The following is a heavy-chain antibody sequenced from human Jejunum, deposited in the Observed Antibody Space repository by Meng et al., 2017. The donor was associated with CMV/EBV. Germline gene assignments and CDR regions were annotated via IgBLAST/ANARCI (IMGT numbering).Heavy chain of an antibody. J-gene: IGHJ6*02. D-gene: IGHD2-2*01. V-gene: IGHV4-59*01. CDR2: IYHNGGT. Sequence: SNCIRTAPGKGLEWIGYIYHNGGTTYTPSRKSRVSISLDTSKNQFSLRLSSVTPADTAVYYCARLKLVVPAAARDYYYGLDVWGQGTTVTVSS. CDR3: ARLKLVVPAAARDYYYGLDV.